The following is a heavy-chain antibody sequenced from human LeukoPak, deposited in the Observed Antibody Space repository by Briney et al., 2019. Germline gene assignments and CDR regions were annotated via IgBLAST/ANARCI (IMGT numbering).Heavy chain of an antibody. D-gene: IGHD2-2*01. CDR3: TIDSQDSYAYYTVI. CDR2: INQDGSMK. Sequence: GGSLRLSCAASGFTFSRYWMSWVRQAPGKGPEWVANINQDGSMKYYVDSVKGRFTISRDSAKNSLYLKMNSLRAEATAVYYCTIDSQDSYAYYTVIWRKGATLSVSS. CDR1: GFTFSRYW. V-gene: IGHV3-7*01. J-gene: IGHJ6*03.